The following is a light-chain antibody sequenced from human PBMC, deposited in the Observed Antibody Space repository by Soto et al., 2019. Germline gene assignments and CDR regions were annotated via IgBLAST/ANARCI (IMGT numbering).Light chain of an antibody. J-gene: IGKJ3*01. CDR2: DAS. CDR3: QQYGSSQT. Sequence: EIVLTQSPGTLSLSPGERATLSCRASQSVSSNYVAWYQQKPGLAPRLLIYDASSRATGIPDRFSGSGSGTDFTLTISRLEPEDSAVYYCQQYGSSQTFGPGTKVDIK. V-gene: IGKV3D-20*01. CDR1: QSVSSNY.